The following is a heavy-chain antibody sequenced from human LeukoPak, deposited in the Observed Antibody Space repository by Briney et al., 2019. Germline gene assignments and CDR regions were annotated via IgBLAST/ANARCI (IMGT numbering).Heavy chain of an antibody. CDR3: ARHRPLLRYSSGWYAYYFDY. CDR1: GGSIGSYY. D-gene: IGHD6-19*01. CDR2: IYYSGST. V-gene: IGHV4-59*01. Sequence: KPSETLSLTCTVSGGSIGSYYWSWIRQPPGKGLEWIGYIYYSGSTYYNPSLKSRVTISVDTSKNQFSLKLSSVTAADTAVYYCARHRPLLRYSSGWYAYYFDYWGQGTLVTVSS. J-gene: IGHJ4*02.